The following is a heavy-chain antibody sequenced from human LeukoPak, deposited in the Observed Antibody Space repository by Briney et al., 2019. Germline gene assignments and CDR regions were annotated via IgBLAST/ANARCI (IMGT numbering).Heavy chain of an antibody. CDR3: ARAPPVMYSYGWYFDY. Sequence: SMKVSCKASGGTFSSYAISWVRQAPGQGLEWMGRIIPIFGTANYAQKFQGRVTITTDESTSTAYMELSSLRSEDTAVYYCARAPPVMYSYGWYFDYWGQGTLVTVSS. V-gene: IGHV1-69*05. CDR2: IIPIFGTA. CDR1: GGTFSSYA. D-gene: IGHD5-18*01. J-gene: IGHJ4*02.